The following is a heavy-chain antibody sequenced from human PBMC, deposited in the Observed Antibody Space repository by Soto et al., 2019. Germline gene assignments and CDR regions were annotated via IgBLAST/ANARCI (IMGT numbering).Heavy chain of an antibody. CDR1: GGSISIPNW. CDR2: IDHSGST. CDR3: ARGKFYAFDI. J-gene: IGHJ3*02. Sequence: SETLSLTCAVSGGSISIPNWWAWVRQAPGEGLEWIGEIDHSGSTNYNPSLNSRVTISLDRSKNQFSLRLSSVAAADTAVYYCARGKFYAFDIWGQGTMVTVS. D-gene: IGHD3-3*01. V-gene: IGHV4-4*02.